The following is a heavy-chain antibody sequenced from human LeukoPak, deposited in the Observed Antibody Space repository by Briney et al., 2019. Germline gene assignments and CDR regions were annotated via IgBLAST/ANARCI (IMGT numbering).Heavy chain of an antibody. CDR1: GFTFSSYA. CDR3: ARDRYSGYDDY. J-gene: IGHJ4*02. Sequence: GGSLRLSCSASGFTFSSYAMHWVRQAPGKGLEYVSAISSNGGSTYYADSVKGRFTISRDNSKNTLYLQMSSLRAEDTAVYYCARDRYSGYDDYWGQGTLVTVSS. V-gene: IGHV3-64D*06. CDR2: ISSNGGST. D-gene: IGHD5-12*01.